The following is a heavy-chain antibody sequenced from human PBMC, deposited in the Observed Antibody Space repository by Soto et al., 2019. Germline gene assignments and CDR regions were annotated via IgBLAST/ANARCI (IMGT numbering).Heavy chain of an antibody. CDR2: TYYRSKWYY. CDR3: ARGEQYSGRIFDY. CDR1: GDSVSSNSAG. J-gene: IGHJ4*01. D-gene: IGHD1-26*01. V-gene: IGHV6-1*01. Sequence: SQTLSLTCAITGDSVSSNSAGWSWVRQSPSRGLEWLGRTYYRSKWYYEYAVSVRGRITINPDTSRNQYSLQLNSVTPEDTAVYFCARGEQYSGRIFDYWGQGTLVTVSS.